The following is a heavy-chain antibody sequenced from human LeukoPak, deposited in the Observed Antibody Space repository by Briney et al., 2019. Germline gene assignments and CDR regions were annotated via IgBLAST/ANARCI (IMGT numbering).Heavy chain of an antibody. V-gene: IGHV1-69*04. CDR2: IIPILGIA. D-gene: IGHD4-17*01. CDR1: GGTFSSYT. J-gene: IGHJ5*02. CDR3: ARDLSYGWFDP. Sequence: ASVKVSCKASGGTFSSYTISWVRQAPGQGLEWMGRIIPILGIANYAQKFQGRVTITADKSTSTAYMELSSLRSEDTAVYYCARDLSYGWFDPWGPGTLVTVSS.